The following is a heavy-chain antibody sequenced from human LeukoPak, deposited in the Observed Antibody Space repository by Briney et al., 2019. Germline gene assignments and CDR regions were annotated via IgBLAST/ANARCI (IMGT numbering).Heavy chain of an antibody. J-gene: IGHJ6*02. CDR3: ARDQGVPAAMGAYGMDV. CDR2: IYYSGST. Sequence: PSQTLSLTCTVSGGSISSGGYYWSWIRQHPGKGLEWIGYIYYSGSTYYNPSLKSRVTISVDTSKNQFSLKLSSVTAADTAVYYCARDQGVPAAMGAYGMDVWGQGTTVTVSS. CDR1: GGSISSGGYY. D-gene: IGHD2-2*01. V-gene: IGHV4-31*03.